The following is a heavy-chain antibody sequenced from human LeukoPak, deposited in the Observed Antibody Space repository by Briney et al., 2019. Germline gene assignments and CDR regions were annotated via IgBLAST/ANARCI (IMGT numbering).Heavy chain of an antibody. V-gene: IGHV4-34*01. D-gene: IGHD3-10*01. CDR1: GGSFSGYY. Sequence: SETLSLTCAVYGGSFSGYYWSWIRQPPGKGLEWIGEINHSGSTNYNPSLKSRVTISVDTSKNQFSLRLTSVTAADTAVYYCARHASTYYGSLDNWGQGTLVTVSS. J-gene: IGHJ4*02. CDR3: ARHASTYYGSLDN. CDR2: INHSGST.